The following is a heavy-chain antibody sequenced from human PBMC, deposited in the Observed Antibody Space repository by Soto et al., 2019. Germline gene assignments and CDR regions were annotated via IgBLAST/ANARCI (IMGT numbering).Heavy chain of an antibody. CDR1: GFSLSTSGVG. V-gene: IGHV2-5*02. CDR3: AHSPPYDILTGSLNYFDY. Sequence: KESGPTLVKPTQTLTLTCTFSGFSLSTSGVGVGWIRQPPGKALVWLALIFWDDDKRYSPSLKSRLTITKGTSKNQVVLTMTNMDPVDTATYYCAHSPPYDILTGSLNYFDYWGQGTLVTVSS. CDR2: IFWDDDK. J-gene: IGHJ4*02. D-gene: IGHD3-9*01.